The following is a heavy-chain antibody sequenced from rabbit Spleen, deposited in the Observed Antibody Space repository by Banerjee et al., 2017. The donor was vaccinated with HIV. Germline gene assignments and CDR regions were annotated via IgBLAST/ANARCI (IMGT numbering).Heavy chain of an antibody. CDR1: GFSFGDRDV. CDR2: IYAGSSGST. Sequence: QEQLEESGGGLVKPKGSLTLTCKASGFSFGDRDVMCWVRQAPGKGLEWIASIYAGSSGSTYSATWAKGRFTISKTSSTTVTLQMTSLTVADTATYFCARDAGTSFSTYGMDLWGPGTLVTVS. J-gene: IGHJ6*01. CDR3: ARDAGTSFSTYGMDL. V-gene: IGHV1S45*01. D-gene: IGHD8-1*01.